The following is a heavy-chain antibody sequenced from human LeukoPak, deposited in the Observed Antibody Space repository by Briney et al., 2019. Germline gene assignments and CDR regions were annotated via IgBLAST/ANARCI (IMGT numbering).Heavy chain of an antibody. V-gene: IGHV4-34*01. Sequence: PSETLSLTCAVYGGSFSGYYWSWLRQPPGKGLEWIGEINHSGSTNYNPSLKSRVTTSVNTTKNQVSLKLSSVTAAGTAVYYCARGPRAARLRATFYMDVWGKGTTVTVSS. J-gene: IGHJ6*03. CDR2: INHSGST. CDR1: GGSFSGYY. D-gene: IGHD6-6*01. CDR3: ARGPRAARLRATFYMDV.